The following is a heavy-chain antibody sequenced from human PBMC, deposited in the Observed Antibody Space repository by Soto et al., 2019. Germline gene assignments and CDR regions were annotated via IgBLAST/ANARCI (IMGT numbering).Heavy chain of an antibody. CDR1: GFRFSDYG. V-gene: IGHV3-23*01. J-gene: IGHJ6*02. Sequence: EVQLLESGGGLVQPGGSLRISCATSGFRFSDYGINWVRQAPGKGLEWVSGITKTGRSTFLADSVRGRFTISRDISKNILYLEMTSLRADDTAVYYCAREAPMDVWGQGTTVTVSS. CDR2: ITKTGRST. CDR3: AREAPMDV.